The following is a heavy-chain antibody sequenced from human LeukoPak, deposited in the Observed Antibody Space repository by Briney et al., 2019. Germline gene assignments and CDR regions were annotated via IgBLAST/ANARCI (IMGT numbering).Heavy chain of an antibody. CDR1: GYTFTSYD. Sequence: ASVKVSCKASGYTFTSYDINWVRQATGQGLEWVGWMNPNSGNTGYAQKFQGRVTMTRNTSISTAYMELSSLRSEDTAVYYCARGSYYDSSGYLVGSWFDPWGQGTLVTVSS. V-gene: IGHV1-8*01. CDR2: MNPNSGNT. CDR3: ARGSYYDSSGYLVGSWFDP. J-gene: IGHJ5*02. D-gene: IGHD3-22*01.